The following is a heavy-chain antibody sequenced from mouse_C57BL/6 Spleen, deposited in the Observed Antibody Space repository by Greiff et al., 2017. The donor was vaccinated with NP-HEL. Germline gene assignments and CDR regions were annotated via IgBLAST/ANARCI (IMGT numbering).Heavy chain of an antibody. Sequence: QVQLQQSGAELVKPGASVKISCKASGYAFSSYWMNWVTQRPGKGLEWIGQIYPGDGDTNYNGKFKGKATLTADKSSSTAYMQLSSLTSEDSAVYFCARGNWDDYWGQGTTLTVSS. V-gene: IGHV1-80*01. D-gene: IGHD4-1*01. CDR2: IYPGDGDT. CDR1: GYAFSSYW. J-gene: IGHJ2*01. CDR3: ARGNWDDY.